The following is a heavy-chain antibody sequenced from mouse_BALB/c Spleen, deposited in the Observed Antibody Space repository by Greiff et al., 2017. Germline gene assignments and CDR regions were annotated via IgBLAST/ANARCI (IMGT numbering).Heavy chain of an antibody. Sequence: VKVVESGAELVRPGSSVKISCKASGYAFSSYWMNWVKQRPGQGLEWIGQIYPGDGDTKYNGKFKGKATLTADKSSSTAYMQLSSLTSEDSAVYFCARVGYGNLFDYWGQGTTLTVSA. J-gene: IGHJ2*01. V-gene: IGHV1-80*01. D-gene: IGHD2-1*01. CDR2: IYPGDGDT. CDR3: ARVGYGNLFDY. CDR1: GYAFSSYW.